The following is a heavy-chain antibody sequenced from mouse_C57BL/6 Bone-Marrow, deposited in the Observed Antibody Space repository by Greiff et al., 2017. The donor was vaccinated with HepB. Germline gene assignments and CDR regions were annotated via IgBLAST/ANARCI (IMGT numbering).Heavy chain of an antibody. Sequence: VQLKESGPELVKPGASVKISCKASGYAFSSSWMNWVKQRPGKGLEWIGRIYPGDGDTNYNGKFKGKATLTADKSSSTAYMQLSSLTSEDSAVYFCARGASRPHFDYWGQGTTLTVSS. CDR1: GYAFSSSW. J-gene: IGHJ2*01. D-gene: IGHD3-1*01. V-gene: IGHV1-82*01. CDR2: IYPGDGDT. CDR3: ARGASRPHFDY.